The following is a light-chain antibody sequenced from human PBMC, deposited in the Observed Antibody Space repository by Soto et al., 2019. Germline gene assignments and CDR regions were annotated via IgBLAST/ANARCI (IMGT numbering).Light chain of an antibody. CDR1: SSDVGGYNF. CDR2: DVS. Sequence: QSALTQPASVSGSPGQSITISCTGTSSDVGGYNFVSWYQHHPDKAPKLMIYDVSERPSGVSHRFSGSKSGNTASLTISGLQAEDEADYYCTSYTLSSTLSVLFGGGTKLTVL. V-gene: IGLV2-14*03. J-gene: IGLJ2*01. CDR3: TSYTLSSTLSVL.